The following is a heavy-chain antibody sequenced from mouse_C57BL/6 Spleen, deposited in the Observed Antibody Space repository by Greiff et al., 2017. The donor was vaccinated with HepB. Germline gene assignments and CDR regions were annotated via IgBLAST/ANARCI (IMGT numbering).Heavy chain of an antibody. D-gene: IGHD3-2*02. V-gene: IGHV1-52*01. CDR1: GYTFTSYW. CDR2: IDPSDSET. Sequence: VQLQQPGAELVRPGSSVKLSCKASGYTFTSYWMHWVKQRPIQGLEWIGNIDPSDSETHYNQKFKDKATLTVDKSSSTAYMQLSSLTSEDSAVYYCARPDSSGYYYFDYWGQGTTLTVSS. CDR3: ARPDSSGYYYFDY. J-gene: IGHJ2*01.